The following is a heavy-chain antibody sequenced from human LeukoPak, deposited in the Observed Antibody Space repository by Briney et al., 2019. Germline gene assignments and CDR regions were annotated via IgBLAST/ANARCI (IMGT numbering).Heavy chain of an antibody. CDR2: IKQDGSEK. V-gene: IGHV3-7*01. D-gene: IGHD3-3*01. CDR3: ARDDGDFWSGYYTGGAFDI. CDR1: GFTFSSYW. Sequence: GGSLGLSCAASGFTFSSYWMSWVRQAPGKGLEWVANIKQDGSEKYYVDSVKGRFTISRDNAKNSLYLQMNSLRAEDTAVYYCARDDGDFWSGYYTGGAFDIWGQGTMVTVSS. J-gene: IGHJ3*02.